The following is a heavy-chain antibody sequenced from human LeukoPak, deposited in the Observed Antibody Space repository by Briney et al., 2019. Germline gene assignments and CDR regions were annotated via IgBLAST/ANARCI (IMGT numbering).Heavy chain of an antibody. CDR3: ARGWGYSYGGYFDY. CDR2: IIPIFGTA. Sequence: SVKVSCKASGGTFSSYAISWVRQAPGQGLEWMGGIIPIFGTANYAQKFQGRVTITADESTGTAYMQLSSLRSEDTAVYYCARGWGYSYGGYFDYWGQGTLVTVSS. D-gene: IGHD5-18*01. V-gene: IGHV1-69*01. CDR1: GGTFSSYA. J-gene: IGHJ4*02.